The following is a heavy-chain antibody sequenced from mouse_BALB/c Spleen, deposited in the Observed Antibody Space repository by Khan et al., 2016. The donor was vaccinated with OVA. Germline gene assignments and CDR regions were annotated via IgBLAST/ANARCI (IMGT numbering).Heavy chain of an antibody. CDR2: ISSGGDYT. CDR1: GFTFSSYS. V-gene: IGHV5-6*01. CDR3: EDHLTGWFAY. D-gene: IGHD4-1*01. Sequence: EVELVESGGDLVKPGGSLKLSCAASGFTFSSYSMSWVRQTPDKRLEWVASISSGGDYTYYPDSVKGRFTISRDNAKNTLYLQMSDLKSEDTAMYYCEDHLTGWFAYWGQGTLVTVSA. J-gene: IGHJ3*01.